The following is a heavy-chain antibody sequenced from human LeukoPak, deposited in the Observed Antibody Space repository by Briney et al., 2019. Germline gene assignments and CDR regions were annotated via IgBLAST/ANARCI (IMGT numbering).Heavy chain of an antibody. Sequence: PGGSLRLSCAASGFTFSSYSMNWVRQAPGKGLEWVSSISSSSSYIYYADSVKGRFTISRDNAKNSLYLQMNSLRAEDTAVYYCARDPLGYCSGGWCYPGSGFDIWGQRTMVTDSS. CDR3: ARDPLGYCSGGWCYPGSGFDI. D-gene: IGHD2-15*01. V-gene: IGHV3-21*01. J-gene: IGHJ3*02. CDR2: ISSSSSYI. CDR1: GFTFSSYS.